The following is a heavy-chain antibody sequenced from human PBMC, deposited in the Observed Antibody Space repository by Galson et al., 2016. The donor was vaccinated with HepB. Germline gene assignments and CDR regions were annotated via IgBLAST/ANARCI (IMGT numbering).Heavy chain of an antibody. Sequence: SGAEVKKPGASVKVSCKASGYTFTSSGISWVRQAPGQGLEWMGWISVYNGNTNYAQNLQGRVTMTTDTSTTTVHMELSSLRSDDTAVYYCARAFSETAVGNLDHWGQGTQVIVSA. J-gene: IGHJ4*02. D-gene: IGHD2-2*01. CDR1: GYTFTSSG. CDR2: ISVYNGNT. V-gene: IGHV1-18*01. CDR3: ARAFSETAVGNLDH.